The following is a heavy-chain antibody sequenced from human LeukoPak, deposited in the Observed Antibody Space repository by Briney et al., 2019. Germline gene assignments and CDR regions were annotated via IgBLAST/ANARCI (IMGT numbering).Heavy chain of an antibody. CDR2: IHSSGST. CDR1: GGSISSYY. J-gene: IGHJ5*02. V-gene: IGHV4-4*07. D-gene: IGHD3-10*01. Sequence: PSETLSLTYTVSGGSISSYYWSWIRQPAGKELEWIGRIHSSGSTKDNPSLKSRVTMSVDTSKNQFSLRLNSITAADTAVYYCARGISGNSHWFDPWGQGTLVTVSS. CDR3: ARGISGNSHWFDP.